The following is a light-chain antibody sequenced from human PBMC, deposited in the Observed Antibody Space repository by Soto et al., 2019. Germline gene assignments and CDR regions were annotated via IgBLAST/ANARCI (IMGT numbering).Light chain of an antibody. CDR1: NLGEKD. Sequence: SYELTQPPSVSVSPGQTASITCSGDNLGEKDVCWYQKKPGQSPVLLIYQDAKRPAGIPARFSGSNSGNTATLTISGTQAMDEADYFCQAWDTNTAGLFGGGTMLTVL. CDR3: QAWDTNTAGL. V-gene: IGLV3-1*01. J-gene: IGLJ2*01. CDR2: QDA.